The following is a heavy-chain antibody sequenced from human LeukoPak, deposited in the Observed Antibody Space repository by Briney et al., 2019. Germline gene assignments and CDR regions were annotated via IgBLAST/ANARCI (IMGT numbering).Heavy chain of an antibody. CDR3: AKDIGSGWFYGMDV. V-gene: IGHV3-9*01. CDR2: ISWNSGSI. J-gene: IGHJ6*02. D-gene: IGHD6-19*01. Sequence: PGRSLRLSCAASGFTFDDYAMHWVRQAPGKGLEWVSGISWNSGSIGYADPVKGRFTISRDNAKNSLYLQMNSLRAEDTALYYCAKDIGSGWFYGMDVWGQGTTVTVSS. CDR1: GFTFDDYA.